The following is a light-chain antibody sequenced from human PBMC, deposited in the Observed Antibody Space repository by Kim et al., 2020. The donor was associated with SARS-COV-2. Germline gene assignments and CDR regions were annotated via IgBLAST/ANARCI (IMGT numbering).Light chain of an antibody. CDR1: QSVGTN. V-gene: IGKV3-15*01. CDR3: QQYDDWPPWT. Sequence: SPGERATPSCRASQSVGTNLAWYQQRPGQAPRLLIYSASIRAIGIPARFSGSGSGTDFTLTISSLQSEDLAVYYCQQYDDWPPWTFGQGTKVDIK. J-gene: IGKJ1*01. CDR2: SAS.